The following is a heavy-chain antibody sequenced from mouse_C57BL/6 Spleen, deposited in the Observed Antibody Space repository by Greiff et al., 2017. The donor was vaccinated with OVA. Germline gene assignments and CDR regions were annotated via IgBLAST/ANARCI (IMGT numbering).Heavy chain of an antibody. D-gene: IGHD1-1*01. CDR3: ASSSSYFDY. Sequence: VQLQQSGPELVKPGASVKISCKASGYTFTDYYMNWVKQSHGKSLEWIGDINPNNGGTSYNQKFKGKATLTVDKSSSTAYMELRSLTSEDSAVYYCASSSSYFDYWGQGTTLTVSS. J-gene: IGHJ2*01. CDR2: INPNNGGT. V-gene: IGHV1-26*01. CDR1: GYTFTDYY.